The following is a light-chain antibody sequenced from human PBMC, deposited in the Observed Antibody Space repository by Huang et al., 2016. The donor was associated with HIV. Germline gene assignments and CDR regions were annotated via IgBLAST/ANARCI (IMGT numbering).Light chain of an antibody. V-gene: IGKV1-NL1*01. CDR1: QGISNS. CDR3: QQYYTSPT. Sequence: DIQMTQSPSSLSAFVGDTVTITCRASQGISNSVAWYQQKPGKAPKLLLYSTSRLESGVPSRFRGGGSGMDYTLTSNSLQPDDFATYYCQQYYTSPTFGQGSKVEIK. CDR2: STS. J-gene: IGKJ1*01.